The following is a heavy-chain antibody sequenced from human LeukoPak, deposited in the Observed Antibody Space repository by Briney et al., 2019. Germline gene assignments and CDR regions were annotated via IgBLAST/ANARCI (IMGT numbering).Heavy chain of an antibody. V-gene: IGHV3-23*01. CDR2: ISGSGGST. D-gene: IGHD1-26*01. CDR3: AKFFGVGATPDY. Sequence: GGSLRLSCVVSGFTFSDYHMNWVRQAPGKGLEWVSAISGSGGSTYYADSVKGRFTISRDNSKNTLYLQMNSLRAEDTAVYYCAKFFGVGATPDYWGQGTLVTVSS. CDR1: GFTFSDYH. J-gene: IGHJ4*02.